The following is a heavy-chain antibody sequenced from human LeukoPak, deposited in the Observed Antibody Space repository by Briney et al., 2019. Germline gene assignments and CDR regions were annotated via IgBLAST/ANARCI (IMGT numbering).Heavy chain of an antibody. D-gene: IGHD5-24*01. CDR2: THTIGTN. CDR3: ARTLDGYSNPFDY. J-gene: IGHJ4*02. CDR1: AGSITSYY. V-gene: IGHV4-4*07. Sequence: SETLSPTCTVSAGSITSYYSSWIRPPAGKGMEWIGSTHTIGTNTNNPTPKSQVTMSVDTSNNQFSLKLSTVTAADTAVYYCARTLDGYSNPFDYWGQGTLVTVSS.